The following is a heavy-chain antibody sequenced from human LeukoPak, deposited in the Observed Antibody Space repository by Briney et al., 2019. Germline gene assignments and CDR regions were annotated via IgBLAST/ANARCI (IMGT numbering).Heavy chain of an antibody. Sequence: SEALSLTCTVSGASIRNYYWSWIRQPAGKGLEWIGRIVPSGSTNYNPSLKSRVTMSVDTSKNQFSLKLNSVTAADTAVYYCAKEGAAPGPDFDYWGQGTLVIVSS. D-gene: IGHD6-13*01. CDR2: IVPSGST. J-gene: IGHJ4*02. CDR3: AKEGAAPGPDFDY. V-gene: IGHV4-4*07. CDR1: GASIRNYY.